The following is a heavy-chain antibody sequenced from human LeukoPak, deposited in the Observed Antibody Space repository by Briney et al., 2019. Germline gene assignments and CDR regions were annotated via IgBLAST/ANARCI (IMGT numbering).Heavy chain of an antibody. CDR3: AKNGHGSGSYYPRTKYYFDY. V-gene: IGHV3-23*01. D-gene: IGHD3-10*01. CDR2: ITGSGGST. J-gene: IGHJ4*02. Sequence: GGSLRLSCAASGFTLSSYGMSWVRQAPGKGLEWVSGITGSGGSTYYADSVKGRFTISRDNSKNTLYLQMNSLRAEDTAVYYCAKNGHGSGSYYPRTKYYFDYWGQGTLVTVSS. CDR1: GFTLSSYG.